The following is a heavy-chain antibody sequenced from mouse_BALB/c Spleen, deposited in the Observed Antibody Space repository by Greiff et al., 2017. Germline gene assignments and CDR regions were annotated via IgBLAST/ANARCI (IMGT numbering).Heavy chain of an antibody. CDR3: ARGDYYRYDVNFDY. D-gene: IGHD2-14*01. Sequence: QVQLQQSGPGLVAPSQSLSITCTVSGFSLTSYGVHWVRQPPGKGLEWLGVIWAGGSTNYNSALMSRLSISKDNSKSQVFLKMNSLQTDDTAMYYCARGDYYRYDVNFDYWGQGTTLTVSS. CDR1: GFSLTSYG. J-gene: IGHJ2*01. CDR2: IWAGGST. V-gene: IGHV2-9*02.